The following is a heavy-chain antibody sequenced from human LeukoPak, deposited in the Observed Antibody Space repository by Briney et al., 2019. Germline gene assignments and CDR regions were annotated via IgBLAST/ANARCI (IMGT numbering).Heavy chain of an antibody. CDR3: ARGGLWGGDY. CDR2: IKADGSDK. CDR1: GFTFSSYW. D-gene: IGHD3-16*01. J-gene: IGHJ4*02. V-gene: IGHV3-7*01. Sequence: PGGSLRLSCAASGFTFSSYWMTWVRQAPGRGLEWVATIKADGSDKYYVNSVKGRFTISRDNAKNSPSLQMDSLRAEDTAVYYCARGGLWGGDYWGQGTLVTVSS.